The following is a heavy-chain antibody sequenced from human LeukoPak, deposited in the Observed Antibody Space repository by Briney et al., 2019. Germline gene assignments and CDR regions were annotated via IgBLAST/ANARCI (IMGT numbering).Heavy chain of an antibody. CDR1: GRSFSDYS. CDR2: ISGSSSYS. V-gene: IGHV3-11*05. D-gene: IGHD2-2*01. Sequence: LSLTCAVYGRSFSDYSWSWIRQAPGKGLEWVSCISGSSSYSNYADSVKGRFTISRDNAKNSLYLQMNSLRADDTAVYYCARDGSRDYWGQGTLVTVSS. J-gene: IGHJ4*02. CDR3: ARDGSRDY.